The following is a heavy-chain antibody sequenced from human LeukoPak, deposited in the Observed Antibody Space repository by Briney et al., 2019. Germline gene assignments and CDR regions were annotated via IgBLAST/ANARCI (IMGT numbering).Heavy chain of an antibody. D-gene: IGHD6-19*01. Sequence: GGSLRLSCAASGFTFSSYTMNWVRQAPGKGLEWVSSISGSSSYIYYADSVKGRFTISRDNAKNSLYLQMSSLSAADTAVYYCARVLPPEYTSGWYPDYWGQGTLVTVSS. CDR1: GFTFSSYT. CDR2: ISGSSSYI. CDR3: ARVLPPEYTSGWYPDY. J-gene: IGHJ4*02. V-gene: IGHV3-21*01.